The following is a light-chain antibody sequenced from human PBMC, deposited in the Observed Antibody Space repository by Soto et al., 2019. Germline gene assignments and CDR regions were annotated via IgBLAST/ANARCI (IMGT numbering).Light chain of an antibody. CDR1: QSVSSY. CDR2: DAS. V-gene: IGKV3-11*01. Sequence: EIVLTQSPATLSLSPGERATLSCRASQSVSSYLAWYQQKPGQAPRLLIYDASNRATGIPARFSGSGSGTDFTLTISSLEPDDFAVYYCQHRSNGPMYTFGQGTKLEVK. CDR3: QHRSNGPMYT. J-gene: IGKJ2*01.